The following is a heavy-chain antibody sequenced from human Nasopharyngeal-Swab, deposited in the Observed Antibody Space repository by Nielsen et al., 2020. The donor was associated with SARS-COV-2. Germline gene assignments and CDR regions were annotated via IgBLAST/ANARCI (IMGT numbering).Heavy chain of an antibody. D-gene: IGHD3-22*01. V-gene: IGHV3-33*01. CDR2: VWFDGTNK. CDR3: ARDSGFTFGYWIFDY. Sequence: VRQAPGEGLEWVAIVWFDGTNKYYADSVKGRFTISRDSSKNTLYLQMNSLRAEDAAVYYCARDSGFTFGYWIFDYWGQGTLVTVSS. J-gene: IGHJ4*02.